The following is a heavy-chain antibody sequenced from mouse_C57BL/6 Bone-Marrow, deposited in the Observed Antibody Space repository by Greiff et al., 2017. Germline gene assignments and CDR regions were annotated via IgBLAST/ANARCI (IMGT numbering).Heavy chain of an antibody. CDR2: ISDGGSYT. D-gene: IGHD2-2*01. CDR3: ARDDGYDSFAY. V-gene: IGHV5-4*01. J-gene: IGHJ3*01. CDR1: GFTFSSYA. Sequence: DVKLVESGGGLVKPGGSLKLSCAASGFTFSSYAMSWVRQTPEKRLEWVATISDGGSYTYYPDNVKGRFTISRDNAKNNLYLQMSHLKSEDTAMYYCARDDGYDSFAYWGQGTLVTVSA.